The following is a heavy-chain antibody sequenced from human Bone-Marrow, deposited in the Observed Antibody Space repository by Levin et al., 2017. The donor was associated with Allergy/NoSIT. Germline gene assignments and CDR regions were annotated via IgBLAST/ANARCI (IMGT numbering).Heavy chain of an antibody. CDR3: ARGTYYYYDSSGYLFWFDP. D-gene: IGHD3-22*01. CDR1: GASISSYY. J-gene: IGHJ5*02. V-gene: IGHV4-59*01. Sequence: ESLKISCTVSGASISSYYWTWIRQPPGKGLEWIGYIYHSGSSNYNPSLKSRVTISLDTSKNQFSLKLSSVTAADTAVYYCARGTYYYYDSSGYLFWFDPWGQGTLVTVSS. CDR2: IYHSGSS.